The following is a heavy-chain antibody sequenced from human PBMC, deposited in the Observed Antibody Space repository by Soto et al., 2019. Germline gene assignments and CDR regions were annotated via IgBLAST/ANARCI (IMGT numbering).Heavy chain of an antibody. CDR3: ARGPSTSDGLDV. CDR2: IYFSGNT. CDR1: GGPIPSGGFY. D-gene: IGHD2-2*01. V-gene: IGHV4-31*02. Sequence: SETLSLTCSVSGGPIPSGGFYWSWIRQHPGKGLEWIGYIYFSGNTYYNPSLKSRVTISIEKSKTQISLKLNSVTAADTAVYSCARGPSTSDGLDVWGQGTTVTVSS. J-gene: IGHJ6*02.